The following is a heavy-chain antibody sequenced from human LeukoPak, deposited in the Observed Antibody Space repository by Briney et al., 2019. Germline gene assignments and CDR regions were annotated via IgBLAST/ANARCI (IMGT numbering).Heavy chain of an antibody. Sequence: PGRSLRLSCAASGFTFSSYGMHWVRQAPGKGLEWVAVIWYDGSNKYYADSVTGRFTISRDNSKNTLYLQMNSLRAEDTAVYYCARDRDDIVVVPAAIPGGGMDVWGKGTTVTVSS. CDR2: IWYDGSNK. J-gene: IGHJ6*04. CDR1: GFTFSSYG. V-gene: IGHV3-33*01. CDR3: ARDRDDIVVVPAAIPGGGMDV. D-gene: IGHD2-2*01.